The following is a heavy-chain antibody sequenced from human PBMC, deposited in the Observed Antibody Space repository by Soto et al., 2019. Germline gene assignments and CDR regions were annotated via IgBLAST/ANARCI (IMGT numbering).Heavy chain of an antibody. V-gene: IGHV1-69*13. J-gene: IGHJ6*02. CDR2: IIPIFGTA. Sequence: SVKVSCKASGGTFSSYAISWVRQAPGQGLEWMGGIIPIFGTANYAQKFQGRVTITADESTGTAYMELSSLRSEDTAVYYCARGRAGLYCSSTSCYYYYGMDVWGQGTTVTVSS. CDR1: GGTFSSYA. CDR3: ARGRAGLYCSSTSCYYYYGMDV. D-gene: IGHD2-2*01.